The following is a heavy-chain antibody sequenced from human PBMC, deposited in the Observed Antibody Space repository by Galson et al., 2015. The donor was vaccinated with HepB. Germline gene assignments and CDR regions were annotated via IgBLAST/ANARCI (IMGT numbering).Heavy chain of an antibody. Sequence: QSGAEVKKPGESLKISCQVSGCTFTNNWIAWVRQMPGKDLEWVGIIYPGDSDIRYSPSFQDQAFQGQVTISADKSITPAYLQWKSLKASDTAMYYCARWGDYGDYYFDYWGQGTLVTVSS. D-gene: IGHD4-17*01. CDR3: ARWGDYGDYYFDY. J-gene: IGHJ4*02. CDR1: GCTFTNNW. V-gene: IGHV5-51*03. CDR2: IYPGDSDI.